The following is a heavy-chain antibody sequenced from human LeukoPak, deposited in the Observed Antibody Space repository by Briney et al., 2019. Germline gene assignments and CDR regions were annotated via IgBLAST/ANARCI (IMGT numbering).Heavy chain of an antibody. J-gene: IGHJ4*02. D-gene: IGHD4-23*01. Sequence: GGSLRLSCAASGFTFSSYAMSWVRQAPGKGLEWVSAISGSGGSTYYADSVKGRFTISRDNSKNTLYLQMNSLRAEDTAVYHCAKDLVIRSVVNYYFDYWGQGTLVTVSS. V-gene: IGHV3-23*01. CDR2: ISGSGGST. CDR1: GFTFSSYA. CDR3: AKDLVIRSVVNYYFDY.